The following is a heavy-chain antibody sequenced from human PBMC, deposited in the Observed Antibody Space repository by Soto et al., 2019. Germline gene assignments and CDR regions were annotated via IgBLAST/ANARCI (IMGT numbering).Heavy chain of an antibody. D-gene: IGHD6-6*01. J-gene: IGHJ6*02. V-gene: IGHV1-69*13. CDR1: GGTFSSYA. CDR2: IIPIFGTA. Sequence: ASVKVSFKASGGTFSSYAISWVRQAPGQGLEWMGGIIPIFGTANYAQKFQGRVTITADESTSTAYMELSSLRSEDTAVYYCARGRRMGYSSSSLYYYYYGMDVWGQGTTVTVSS. CDR3: ARGRRMGYSSSSLYYYYYGMDV.